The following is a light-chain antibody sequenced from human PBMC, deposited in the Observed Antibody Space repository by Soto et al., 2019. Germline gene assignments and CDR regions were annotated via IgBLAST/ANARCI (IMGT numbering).Light chain of an antibody. CDR1: QSINNW. Sequence: DIQMTQSPSTLSASVGDRVTITCRASQSINNWLAWYQQKPGKAPKLLIYKASSLEGGVPSRFSGSGSGTEFTLTISNLQPDDVATYYCQQYNSYSPATFGQGTKVEIK. CDR2: KAS. CDR3: QQYNSYSPAT. V-gene: IGKV1-5*03. J-gene: IGKJ1*01.